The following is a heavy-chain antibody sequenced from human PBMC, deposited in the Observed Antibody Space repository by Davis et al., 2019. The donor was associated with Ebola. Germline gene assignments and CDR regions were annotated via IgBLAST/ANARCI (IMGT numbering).Heavy chain of an antibody. CDR3: ARDAFSLSRYDTEDH. CDR2: ISSSHSNI. CDR1: GITFGRFG. Sequence: GGSLRLSCAASGITFGRFGMHCVRQAPGTGLEWISYISSSHSNIYYGDSVRGRFTISRDTARNSLSLQMNSLRVEDTAIYYCARDAFSLSRYDTEDHWGQGTLVTVSS. D-gene: IGHD3-9*01. V-gene: IGHV3-48*01. J-gene: IGHJ4*02.